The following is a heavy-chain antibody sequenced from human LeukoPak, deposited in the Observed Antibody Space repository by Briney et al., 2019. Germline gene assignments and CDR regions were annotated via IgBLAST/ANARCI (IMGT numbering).Heavy chain of an antibody. D-gene: IGHD6-19*01. J-gene: IGHJ4*02. CDR2: ISSGGTTI. V-gene: IGHV3-48*04. Sequence: GGSLRLSCAASGFTFSSYAMSWVRQAPGKGLEWVSYISSGGTTIYYADSVKGRFTISRDNAKNSLYLQMNGLRAEDTAVYYCARARLSVAGDYFDYWGQGTLVTVSS. CDR3: ARARLSVAGDYFDY. CDR1: GFTFSSYA.